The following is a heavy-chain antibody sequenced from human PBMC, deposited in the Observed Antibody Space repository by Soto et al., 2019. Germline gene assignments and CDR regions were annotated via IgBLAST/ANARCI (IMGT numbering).Heavy chain of an antibody. CDR3: CHTSTNDGVDF. V-gene: IGHV3-23*01. CDR1: GFDFRSYA. CDR2: VSGDGENT. J-gene: IGHJ1*01. Sequence: VQLLESGGDLVQPGGSLRVSCAASGFDFRSYAMTWVRQTPGKGLEWVSSVSGDGENTLYADSLKDRVTISRDNFKKTLYLQMTNLRAEDTAIYFCCHTSTNDGVDFWGQGTLVTVSS. D-gene: IGHD3-16*01.